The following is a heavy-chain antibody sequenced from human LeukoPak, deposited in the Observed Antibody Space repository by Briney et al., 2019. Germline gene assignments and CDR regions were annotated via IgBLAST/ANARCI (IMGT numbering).Heavy chain of an antibody. CDR1: GFTFSGYS. D-gene: IGHD2-21*02. J-gene: IGHJ1*01. CDR3: ARSTGHCGGDCRSVEYFQH. Sequence: GDSLTLSCAASGFTFSGYSMHWVGQAPGKGLEWLSSISSGSSYIYYADSVKGRFTISRDNAKNSLFLQMNSLRAEDTAVYYCARSTGHCGGDCRSVEYFQHWGQGTLVTVSS. CDR2: ISSGSSYI. V-gene: IGHV3-21*01.